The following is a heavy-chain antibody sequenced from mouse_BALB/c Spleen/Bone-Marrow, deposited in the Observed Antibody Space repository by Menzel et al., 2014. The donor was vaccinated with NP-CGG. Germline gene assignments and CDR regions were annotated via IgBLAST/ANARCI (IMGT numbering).Heavy chain of an antibody. CDR2: SRNKAKYYTT. Sequence: EVHLVESGGGLVQPGDSLRLSCATSGFTFSDFYMEWVRQPPGKRLEWIAASRNKAKYYTTEYSAFVKGRFIVSRDTPQSVLYLQMNALRAEDTAIYYCARDVGYGNYFVYWGQGTLVTVSA. V-gene: IGHV7-1*02. J-gene: IGHJ3*01. CDR3: ARDVGYGNYFVY. CDR1: GFTFSDFY. D-gene: IGHD2-10*02.